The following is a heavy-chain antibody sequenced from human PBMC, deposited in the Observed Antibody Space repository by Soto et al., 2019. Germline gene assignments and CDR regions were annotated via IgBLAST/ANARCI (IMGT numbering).Heavy chain of an antibody. Sequence: QVQLVQSGAEVKKPRASVKVSCKASGYTFTSYVISSGRQAPGQGLQWMGRISAYNGKANYAHKRQGRVTMTTDTSTSTAYMELRSLRSDDTAVYYCARDRGYNWNDGGFDPWGQGTLVTVSS. D-gene: IGHD1-20*01. CDR3: ARDRGYNWNDGGFDP. V-gene: IGHV1-18*01. CDR1: GYTFTSYV. CDR2: ISAYNGKA. J-gene: IGHJ5*02.